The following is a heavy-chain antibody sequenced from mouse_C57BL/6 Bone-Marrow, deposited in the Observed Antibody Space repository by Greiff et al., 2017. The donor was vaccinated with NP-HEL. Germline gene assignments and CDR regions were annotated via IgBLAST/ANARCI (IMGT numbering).Heavy chain of an antibody. J-gene: IGHJ3*01. V-gene: IGHV5-6*01. CDR1: GFTFSSYG. CDR2: ISSGGSYT. D-gene: IGHD2-4*01. Sequence: EVQLVESGGDLVKPGGSLKLSCAASGFTFSSYGMSWVRQTPDKRLEWVATISSGGSYTYYPDKVKGRFTISVDNAKNTQYRQMSSLKSEDTAMYYCASPYDYDVAWFAYWGQGTLVTVSA. CDR3: ASPYDYDVAWFAY.